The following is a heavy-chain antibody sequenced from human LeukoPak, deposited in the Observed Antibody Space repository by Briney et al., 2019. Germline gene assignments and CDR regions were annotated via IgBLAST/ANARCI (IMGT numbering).Heavy chain of an antibody. CDR2: IGLASGVT. CDR3: TRDHNWAFDY. D-gene: IGHD1-20*01. CDR1: GFIFSSYS. Sequence: GSLRLSCAASGFIFSSYSMNWVRQAPGRGLEWISYIGLASGVTSYADSVKGRFAISSDTARNSLYLHMHSLRAEDTAVSYCTRDHNWAFDYWGQGALVTVSS. V-gene: IGHV3-48*04. J-gene: IGHJ4*02.